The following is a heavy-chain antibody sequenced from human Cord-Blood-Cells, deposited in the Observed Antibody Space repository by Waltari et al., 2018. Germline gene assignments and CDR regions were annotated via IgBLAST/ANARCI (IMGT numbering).Heavy chain of an antibody. CDR2: IKQDGSEK. V-gene: IGHV3-7*01. Sequence: EVQLVEAGGGLVQPGGSLSLPCAASGLPLSSYWMSWVRQAPGKGLEWVANIKQDGSEKYYVDSVKGRFTISRDNAKNSLYLQMNSLRAEDTAVYYCARGGYYFDYWGQGTLVTVSS. CDR1: GLPLSSYW. J-gene: IGHJ4*02. CDR3: ARGGYYFDY.